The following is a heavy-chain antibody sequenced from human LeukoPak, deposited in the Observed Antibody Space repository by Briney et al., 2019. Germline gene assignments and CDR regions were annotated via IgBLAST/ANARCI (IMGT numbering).Heavy chain of an antibody. J-gene: IGHJ4*02. D-gene: IGHD3-3*01. CDR3: ARGLTIFGVVIIPYFDY. Sequence: PSETLSLTCAASGGSISSGGYSWSWIRQPPGKGLEWIGYIYHSGSTNYNPSLKSRVTISVDTSKNQFSLKLSSVTAADTAVYYCARGLTIFGVVIIPYFDYWGQGTLVTVSS. V-gene: IGHV4-30-2*01. CDR2: IYHSGST. CDR1: GGSISSGGYS.